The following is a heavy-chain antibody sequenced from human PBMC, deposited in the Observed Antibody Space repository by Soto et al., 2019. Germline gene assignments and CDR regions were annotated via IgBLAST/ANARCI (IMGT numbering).Heavy chain of an antibody. D-gene: IGHD3-10*01. CDR3: ARVVSGGSGSYYKRYYYYYYYMDV. V-gene: IGHV4-34*01. J-gene: IGHJ6*03. Sequence: SETLSLTCAVYGGSFSGYYWSWIRQPPGKGLEWIGEINHSGSTNYNPSLKSRVTISVDTSKNQFSLKLSSVTAADTAVYYCARVVSGGSGSYYKRYYYYYYYMDVWGKGTTVTVSS. CDR2: INHSGST. CDR1: GGSFSGYY.